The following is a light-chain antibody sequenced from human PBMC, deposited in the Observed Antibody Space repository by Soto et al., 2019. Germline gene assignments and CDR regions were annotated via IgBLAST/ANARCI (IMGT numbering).Light chain of an antibody. CDR3: QSYDSTLSARYV. V-gene: IGLV1-40*01. Sequence: QSVLTQPPSVSGAPRQRVTIPCFGSSSNIGNNAVNWYQQRPGTAPKLLIFGNTNRPSGVPDRFSGSKSGTSASLAITGLQAEDEGDYYCQSYDSTLSARYVFGTGTKVTVL. J-gene: IGLJ1*01. CDR2: GNT. CDR1: SSNIGNNA.